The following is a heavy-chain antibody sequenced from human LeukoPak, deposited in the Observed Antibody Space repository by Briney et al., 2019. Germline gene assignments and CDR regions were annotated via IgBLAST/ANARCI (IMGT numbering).Heavy chain of an antibody. V-gene: IGHV3-23*01. D-gene: IGHD3-22*01. CDR1: GFTFSSYA. Sequence: GGSLRLSCAASGFTFSSYAMSWVRQAPGKGLEWVSVISGSGGSTYYADSVKGRFTISRDNSKNTLFLQMNSLRAEDTAVYYCAKDPTYYYDSSGYYYFDYWGQGTLVTVSS. J-gene: IGHJ4*02. CDR2: ISGSGGST. CDR3: AKDPTYYYDSSGYYYFDY.